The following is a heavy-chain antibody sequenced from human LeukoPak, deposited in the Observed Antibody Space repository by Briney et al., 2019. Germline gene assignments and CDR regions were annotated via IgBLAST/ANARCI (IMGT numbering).Heavy chain of an antibody. D-gene: IGHD6-13*01. CDR2: ISAYNGNT. Sequence: ASVKVSCKASGYTFTSYGISWVRQAPGRGLEWMGWISAYNGNTNYAQKLQGRVTMTTDTSTSTAYMELRSLRSDDTAVYYCARVKGSSWNYYYYYMDVWGKGTTVTISS. V-gene: IGHV1-18*01. J-gene: IGHJ6*03. CDR3: ARVKGSSWNYYYYYMDV. CDR1: GYTFTSYG.